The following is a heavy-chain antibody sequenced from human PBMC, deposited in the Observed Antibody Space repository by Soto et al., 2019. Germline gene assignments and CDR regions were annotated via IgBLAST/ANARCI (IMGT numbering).Heavy chain of an antibody. Sequence: EVQLVESEGGLVQPGGSLRLSCSASGFTFNDNPMYWVRQAPGKGLEYVSLISANGGSTHYADSVKGRFSISRDNSENTLYLQMSSLRAEDTAVYYCVKGAGWLQDVDYWGQGTLVTVSS. D-gene: IGHD5-12*01. CDR2: ISANGGST. J-gene: IGHJ4*02. CDR1: GFTFNDNP. V-gene: IGHV3-64D*08. CDR3: VKGAGWLQDVDY.